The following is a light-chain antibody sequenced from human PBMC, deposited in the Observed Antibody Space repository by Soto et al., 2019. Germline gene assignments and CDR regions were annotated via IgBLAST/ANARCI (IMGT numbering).Light chain of an antibody. CDR2: GAS. CDR1: QSLLRSDGKSS. J-gene: IGKJ2*01. Sequence: DIVMTQTPLSLSVSPGQPASISCKSSQSLLRSDGKSSLFWYLQKPGQSPQLLIYGASTRLSGGPDRFSGSASGTDFTLKISRVEAEDVGVYYCMQRIQRPETFSQGTKLEIK. CDR3: MQRIQRPET. V-gene: IGKV2D-29*02.